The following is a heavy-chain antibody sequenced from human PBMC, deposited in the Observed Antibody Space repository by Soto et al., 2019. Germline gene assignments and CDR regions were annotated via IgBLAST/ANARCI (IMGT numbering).Heavy chain of an antibody. CDR2: ISGSGSYI. J-gene: IGHJ5*02. CDR3: ARGSRSEKFDP. V-gene: IGHV3-21*01. CDR1: GFTFSSYA. D-gene: IGHD6-13*01. Sequence: GGSLRLSCAASGFTFSSYAMSWVRQAPGKGLEWVSAISGSGSYIYYADSLMGRFTISRDNAKNSLYLQINSLTAEDTAVYYCARGSRSEKFDPWGQGTLVTVSS.